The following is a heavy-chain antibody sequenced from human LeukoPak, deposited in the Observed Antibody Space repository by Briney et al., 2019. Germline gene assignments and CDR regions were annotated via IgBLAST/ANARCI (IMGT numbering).Heavy chain of an antibody. V-gene: IGHV3-21*01. CDR3: ARDSVEMATIQDFDY. D-gene: IGHD5-24*01. J-gene: IGHJ4*02. Sequence: GGSLRLSCAASGFTFSSYSMNWVRQAPGKGLEWVSSISSSSSYIYYADSVKGRFTISRDNAKNSLYLQMNSLRAEDTAVYYCARDSVEMATIQDFDYRGQGTLVTVSS. CDR2: ISSSSSYI. CDR1: GFTFSSYS.